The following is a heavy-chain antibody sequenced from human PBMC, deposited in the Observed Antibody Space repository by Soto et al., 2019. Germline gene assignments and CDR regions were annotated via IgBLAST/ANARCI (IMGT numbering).Heavy chain of an antibody. J-gene: IGHJ6*02. CDR1: GGTFSSYP. Sequence: QGQLVQAGGDVKKPGSSVKVSCKASGGTFSSYPISWVRQAPGQGLEWMGGIIPLFGTADYAQKFQGRVTFTEDESTSTAYMELSSLRSEDTAVYYCARGGNSDYYYGMNVWGQGTTVTVSS. CDR3: ARGGNSDYYYGMNV. V-gene: IGHV1-69*01. CDR2: IIPLFGTA. D-gene: IGHD2-21*02.